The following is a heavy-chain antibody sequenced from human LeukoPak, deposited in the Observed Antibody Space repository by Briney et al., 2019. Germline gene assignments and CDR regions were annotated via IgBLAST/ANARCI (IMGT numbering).Heavy chain of an antibody. Sequence: GGSLRLSCAASGFTFSSYGMHWVRQAPGKGLEWVSCISSSGSYIYYADSVKGRFTISRDNAKNSLYLQMDRPRAEDTAVYYCARDEYASSPGYFDYWGQGTLVTVSS. J-gene: IGHJ4*02. CDR2: ISSSGSYI. CDR1: GFTFSSYG. D-gene: IGHD6-6*01. CDR3: ARDEYASSPGYFDY. V-gene: IGHV3-21*01.